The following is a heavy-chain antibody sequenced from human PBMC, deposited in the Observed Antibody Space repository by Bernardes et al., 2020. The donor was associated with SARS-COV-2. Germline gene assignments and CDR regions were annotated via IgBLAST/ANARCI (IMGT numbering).Heavy chain of an antibody. V-gene: IGHV3-74*03. Sequence: GGSLRLSCVVSGFTFSAYCMHWVRQPPGKGLVWVSRLNEHGTITTYADSVKGRFTISRDNAKNTLYLQMNSLRAEDTATYYCVRDLAGGRGSWGQGTLVTVSS. CDR3: VRDLAGGRGS. CDR1: GFTFSAYC. J-gene: IGHJ4*02. CDR2: LNEHGTIT. D-gene: IGHD2-15*01.